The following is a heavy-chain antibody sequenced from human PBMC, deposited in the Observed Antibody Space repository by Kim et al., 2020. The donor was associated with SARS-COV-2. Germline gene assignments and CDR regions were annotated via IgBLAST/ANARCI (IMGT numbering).Heavy chain of an antibody. CDR1: GALFSRLS. CDR3: ARDPSVDTAPPGAVDHSIDY. CDR2: IIPMFGTA. J-gene: IGHJ4*02. Sequence: SVKVSCKASGALFSRLSISWVRQAPGQGLEWMGGIIPMFGTAKYAQKFQGRLTITADESTSTAYMELSSLRSEDTAIYFCARDPSVDTAPPGAVDHSIDYWGQGTQVSVSS. D-gene: IGHD5-18*01. V-gene: IGHV1-69*13.